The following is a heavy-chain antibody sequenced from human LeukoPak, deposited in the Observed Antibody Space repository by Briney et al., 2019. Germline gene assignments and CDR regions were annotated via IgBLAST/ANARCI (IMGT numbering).Heavy chain of an antibody. V-gene: IGHV4-39*01. Sequence: SETLSLTCTVSGGSISSSSYYWGWIRQPPGKGLEWIGSIYYSGSTYYNPSLKSRVTISVDTSKNQFSLKLSSVTAADTAVYYCARQGGWDCTNGVCLRSDYWGQGTLVTVSS. CDR1: GGSISSSSYY. CDR3: ARQGGWDCTNGVCLRSDY. CDR2: IYYSGST. J-gene: IGHJ4*02. D-gene: IGHD2-8*01.